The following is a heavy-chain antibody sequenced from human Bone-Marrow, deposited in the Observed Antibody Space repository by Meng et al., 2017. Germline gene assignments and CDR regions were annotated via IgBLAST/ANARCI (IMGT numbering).Heavy chain of an antibody. Sequence: GSLRLSCSVSGGSISGYFWSWIRQTPGKGLEWIGHISYSGSTKYDPSLKSRVTTSADTSKNQFSLKLSSVTAADTAVYFCARGRREGYKQSDAFDIWGQGTVVTVSS. CDR3: ARGRREGYKQSDAFDI. V-gene: IGHV4-59*01. CDR2: ISYSGST. CDR1: GGSISGYF. J-gene: IGHJ3*02. D-gene: IGHD5-24*01.